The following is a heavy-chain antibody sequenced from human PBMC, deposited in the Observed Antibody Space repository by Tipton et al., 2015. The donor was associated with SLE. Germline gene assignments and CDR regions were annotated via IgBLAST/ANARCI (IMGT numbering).Heavy chain of an antibody. J-gene: IGHJ2*01. CDR1: GASINNYF. Sequence: TLSLTCTVSGASINNYFWSWIRQPAGKELEWIGRIYSSGRTNYNPSLKGRVTMSVDTSKNQVSLKLSSVTAADTAVYYCARHLHYGDYGYFDLWGRGTLVTVSS. CDR2: IYSSGRT. V-gene: IGHV4-4*07. CDR3: ARHLHYGDYGYFDL. D-gene: IGHD4-17*01.